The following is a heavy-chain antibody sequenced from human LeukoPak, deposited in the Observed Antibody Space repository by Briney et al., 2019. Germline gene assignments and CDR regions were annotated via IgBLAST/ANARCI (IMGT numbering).Heavy chain of an antibody. V-gene: IGHV4-39*07. Sequence: SETLSLTCTVSGDSISSSTYYWGWIRQPPGKGLEWIGSISYSGSTSYNPSLKSRVTMSVDKSKNQFSLKLSSVTAADTAVYYCARESHSGSGGSFGYWGQGTLVTVSS. CDR1: GDSISSSTYY. J-gene: IGHJ4*02. CDR2: ISYSGST. D-gene: IGHD3-10*01. CDR3: ARESHSGSGGSFGY.